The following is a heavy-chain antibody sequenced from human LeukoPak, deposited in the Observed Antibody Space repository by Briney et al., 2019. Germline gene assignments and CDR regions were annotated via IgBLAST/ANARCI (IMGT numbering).Heavy chain of an antibody. V-gene: IGHV3-23*01. D-gene: IGHD6-13*01. CDR3: AKSDSSISAAGIFDH. CDR1: GFTFSNFA. Sequence: GGSLRLSCAASGFTFSNFAMSWVRQAPGKGLEWVSGISGPTGDAYYADSVKGRFTISRDNFQSMLYLQMNTLRAEDTALYYCAKSDSSISAAGIFDHWGQGTQVTVSS. CDR2: ISGPTGDA. J-gene: IGHJ4*02.